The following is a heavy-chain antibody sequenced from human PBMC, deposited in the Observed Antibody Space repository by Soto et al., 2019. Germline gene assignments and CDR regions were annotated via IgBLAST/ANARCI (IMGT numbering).Heavy chain of an antibody. Sequence: QVQLVQSGAEMKKPGASVKVSCKASGYTFTSYDIKWVRQATGQGLEWMGWMNPSTGSTGFAQKFQGRVTMISNTSISTAYLELSSLTSEDTAVYYCARGRLVAGTVDYWGQGTLVTVSS. CDR1: GYTFTSYD. J-gene: IGHJ4*02. CDR3: ARGRLVAGTVDY. CDR2: MNPSTGST. D-gene: IGHD6-19*01. V-gene: IGHV1-8*01.